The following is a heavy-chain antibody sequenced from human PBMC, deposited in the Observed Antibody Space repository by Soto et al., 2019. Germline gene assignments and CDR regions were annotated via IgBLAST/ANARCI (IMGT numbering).Heavy chain of an antibody. CDR3: ARGTHDTILAAAGNELDY. Sequence: PSETLCLTCAVYGGSFSGYYGSWIRQPPGKGLEWIGEINHSGSTNYNPSLKSRVTISVDTSKNQFSLKLSSVTAADTAVYYCARGTHDTILAAAGNELDYWGQGTLVTVSS. CDR1: GGSFSGYY. V-gene: IGHV4-34*01. J-gene: IGHJ4*02. D-gene: IGHD6-13*01. CDR2: INHSGST.